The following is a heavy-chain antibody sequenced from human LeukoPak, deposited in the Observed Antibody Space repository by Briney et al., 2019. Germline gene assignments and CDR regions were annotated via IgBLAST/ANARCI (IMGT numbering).Heavy chain of an antibody. J-gene: IGHJ6*02. CDR1: GYTFTGYY. D-gene: IGHD6-13*01. CDR3: ATGIAAAGISGPSYGMDV. V-gene: IGHV1-2*02. Sequence: AASVKVSCKASGYTFTGYYIHWVRQAPGQGLEWMGWINPNSGGTNYAQKFQGRVTMTRDTSISTAYMELSRLRSDDTAVYYCATGIAAAGISGPSYGMDVWGQGTTVTVSS. CDR2: INPNSGGT.